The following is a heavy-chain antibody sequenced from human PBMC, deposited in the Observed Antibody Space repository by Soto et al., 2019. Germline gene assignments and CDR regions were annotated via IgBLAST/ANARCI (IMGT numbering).Heavy chain of an antibody. CDR2: VLGDNGRI. D-gene: IGHD2-8*02. CDR1: GTTSTAYG. V-gene: IGHV3-9*02. J-gene: IGHJ6*02. Sequence: EVQVLESGGGSVQPGRALRLSCAVSGTTSTAYGMHWVRQAPGKGLEWVSGVLGDNGRIGYADSVKGRFTSSRDNARHFLYLQMNSLTVEDTAVYYCVKDMAPGGADVCGQGTAVTVSS. CDR3: VKDMAPGGADV.